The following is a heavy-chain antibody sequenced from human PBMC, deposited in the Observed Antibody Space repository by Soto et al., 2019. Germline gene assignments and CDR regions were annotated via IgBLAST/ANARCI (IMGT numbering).Heavy chain of an antibody. CDR2: INPNSGGT. CDR3: ARGGLSFAAATAKHFDY. J-gene: IGHJ4*02. Sequence: ASVQVSCKASGYTFTGYYMHWLRQAPVQGLEWMGWINPNSGGTNYAQKFQGRVTMTRDTSISTAYMELSSLRSDDTAVYYCARGGLSFAAATAKHFDYWGQGTLVTVSS. D-gene: IGHD2-21*02. CDR1: GYTFTGYY. V-gene: IGHV1-2*02.